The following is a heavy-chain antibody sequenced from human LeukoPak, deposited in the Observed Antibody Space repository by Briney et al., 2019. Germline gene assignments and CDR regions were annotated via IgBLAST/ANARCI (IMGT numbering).Heavy chain of an antibody. D-gene: IGHD3-22*01. J-gene: IGHJ4*02. Sequence: SQTLSLTCTVSGDSINSGPYYWSWIRQPAGKGLEWIGRIYSGGRTNYNPSLKSRVTISVDTSKNQFSLKLSSVTAADTAVYYCAREGSIYYSDSSGYIGYWGQGTLVTVSS. V-gene: IGHV4-61*02. CDR2: IYSGGRT. CDR3: AREGSIYYSDSSGYIGY. CDR1: GDSINSGPYY.